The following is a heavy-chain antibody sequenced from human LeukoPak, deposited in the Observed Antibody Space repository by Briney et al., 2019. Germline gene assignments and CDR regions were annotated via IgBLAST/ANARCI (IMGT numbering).Heavy chain of an antibody. D-gene: IGHD6-19*01. CDR1: DGSISSYY. CDR2: IYYSGST. V-gene: IGHV4-59*01. J-gene: IGHJ4*02. Sequence: SETLSLTCTVSDGSISSYYWSWIRQPPGKGLEWIAYIYYSGSTNYNPSLKSRVTISVDTSKNQFSLKLSSVTAADTAVYYCARSGYSSGWYFDYWGQGTPVTVSS. CDR3: ARSGYSSGWYFDY.